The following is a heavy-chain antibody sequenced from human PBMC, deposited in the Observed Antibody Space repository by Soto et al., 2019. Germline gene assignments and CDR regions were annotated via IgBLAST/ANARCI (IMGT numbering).Heavy chain of an antibody. J-gene: IGHJ6*02. CDR2: IHHSGST. D-gene: IGHD3-10*01. CDR1: CGSITSHY. CDR3: ARQGFGQLHGLVDV. Sequence: PSETLSLTCSVSCGSITSHYCSWFRQPPGKGLEWIGYIHHSGSTSYNPSLKSRVTMSVDTSKNQFSLKVNSVTAADTALYYCARQGFGQLHGLVDVWGPGTTVTVS. V-gene: IGHV4-59*08.